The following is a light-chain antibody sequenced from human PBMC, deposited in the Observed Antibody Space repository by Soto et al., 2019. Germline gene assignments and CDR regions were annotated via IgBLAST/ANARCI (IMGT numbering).Light chain of an antibody. CDR3: QQYGSSPIT. Sequence: EMVLTQSPSTLSLSPGERATLSCRASQSVSSYLAWYQQKPGQAPRLLIYGASNRATGIPDRFSGSGSGTDFTLTISRLEPEDFAVYYCQQYGSSPITFGQGTRLEI. CDR2: GAS. V-gene: IGKV3-20*01. CDR1: QSVSSY. J-gene: IGKJ5*01.